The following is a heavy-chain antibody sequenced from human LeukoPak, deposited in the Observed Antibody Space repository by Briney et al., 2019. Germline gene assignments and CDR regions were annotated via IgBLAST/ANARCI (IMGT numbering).Heavy chain of an antibody. CDR2: IYSGGST. Sequence: PGGSLRLSCAASGVTVSSSHMNWVRQAPGKGLEWGSVIYSGGSTHYGDSVKGRFTISRDNSKNTVYLQMNSVGVEDTAVYYCAAGRVFDYWGQGTLVTVSS. CDR1: GVTVSSSH. V-gene: IGHV3-66*01. CDR3: AAGRVFDY. J-gene: IGHJ4*02.